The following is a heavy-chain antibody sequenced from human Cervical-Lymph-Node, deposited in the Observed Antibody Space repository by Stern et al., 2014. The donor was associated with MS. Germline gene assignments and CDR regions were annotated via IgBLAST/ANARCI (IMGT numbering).Heavy chain of an antibody. CDR2: IRSGSTTI. CDR3: ARDMHV. CDR1: GFTFSSYS. Sequence: EMQLVESGGGLVQPGGSLRLSCAAAGFTFSSYSMNWVRQAPGKGLEWVSYIRSGSTTIYYADSVKGRFTISRDNAKNSLYLQMNSLRAEDTAVYYCARDMHVWGQGTTVTVSS. V-gene: IGHV3-48*01. J-gene: IGHJ6*02.